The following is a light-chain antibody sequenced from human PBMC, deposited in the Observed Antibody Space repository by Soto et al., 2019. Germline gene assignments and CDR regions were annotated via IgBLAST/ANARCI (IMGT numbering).Light chain of an antibody. CDR1: QSVSSTY. Sequence: DIVLTQSPGTLSLSPGERATLSCRASQSVSSTYLAWYQQKPGQAPRLLIYGASSRATGIPDRFSGSGSGTHFTLTISRLEPEDFAVYYCQQYGSSPYTFGQGTKLEIK. CDR3: QQYGSSPYT. J-gene: IGKJ2*01. V-gene: IGKV3-20*01. CDR2: GAS.